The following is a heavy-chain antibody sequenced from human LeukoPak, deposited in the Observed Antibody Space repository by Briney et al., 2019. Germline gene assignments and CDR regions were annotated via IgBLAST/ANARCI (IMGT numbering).Heavy chain of an antibody. CDR3: ATWTSGYESGGFYYSFHYFDY. Sequence: PGKSLRLSCEASGFTLGNYAMSWVRQAPGKGLEWVSHISDSYGDTYADSVKGRFTFSRDNSKNTLYLQMNNLRGEDTAMYYSATWTSGYESGGFYYSFHYFDYWGQGVPVTVSS. CDR1: GFTLGNYA. V-gene: IGHV3-23*01. J-gene: IGHJ4*02. D-gene: IGHD3-22*01. CDR2: ISDSYGDT.